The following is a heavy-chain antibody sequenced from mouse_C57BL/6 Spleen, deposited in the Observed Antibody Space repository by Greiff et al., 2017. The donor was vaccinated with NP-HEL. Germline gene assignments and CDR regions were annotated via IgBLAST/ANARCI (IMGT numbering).Heavy chain of an antibody. D-gene: IGHD1-1*02. CDR2: IDPNSGGS. CDR3: ARSRPYGRGLAMDY. V-gene: IGHV1-72*01. CDR1: GYTFTSYW. J-gene: IGHJ4*01. Sequence: QVQLQQSGAELVKPGASVKLSCKASGYTFTSYWMHWVKQRPGRGLEWIGRIDPNSGGSKYNEKFMSKATLTVDKPSSTAYMQLSSLTSEDSAVYYCARSRPYGRGLAMDYWGQGTSVTVSS.